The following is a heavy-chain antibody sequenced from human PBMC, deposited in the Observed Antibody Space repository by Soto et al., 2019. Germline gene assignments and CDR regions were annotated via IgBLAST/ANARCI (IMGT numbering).Heavy chain of an antibody. J-gene: IGHJ4*02. Sequence: QLQLQESGPGLVKPSETLSLTCTVSGGSISSSSYYWGWIRQPPGKGLEWSGSIYYSGGTYYNPSLKSRVTISVDTSKNQFSLKLSSVTAADTAVYSCARQGDYDILTGRGQGTLVTVSS. V-gene: IGHV4-39*01. CDR3: ARQGDYDILTG. D-gene: IGHD3-9*01. CDR2: IYYSGGT. CDR1: GGSISSSSYY.